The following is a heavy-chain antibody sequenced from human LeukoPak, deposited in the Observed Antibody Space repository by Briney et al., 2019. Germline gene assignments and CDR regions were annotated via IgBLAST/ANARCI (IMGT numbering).Heavy chain of an antibody. CDR1: GFTVSSNY. CDR3: ARVSSYYDSSGYYGYDAFDI. J-gene: IGHJ3*02. D-gene: IGHD3-22*01. CDR2: IYSGGST. Sequence: GGSLRLSCAASGFTVSSNYMSWVRQAPGKGLEWVSVIYSGGSTYYADSVKGRFTISRDNSKNTLYLQMNSLRAEDTAVYYCARVSSYYDSSGYYGYDAFDIWGQGTMVTVSS. V-gene: IGHV3-53*01.